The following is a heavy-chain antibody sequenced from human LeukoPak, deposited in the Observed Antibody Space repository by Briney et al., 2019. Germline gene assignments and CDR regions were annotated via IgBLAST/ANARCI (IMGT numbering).Heavy chain of an antibody. V-gene: IGHV3-48*01. J-gene: IGHJ6*03. Sequence: PGGSLRLSCAASGFTFSSYSMNWVRRAPGKGLEWVSYISSSSSTIYYADSVKGRFTISRDNAKNSLYLQMNSLRAEDTAVYYCARVLHYYYYMDVWGKGTTVTVSS. CDR2: ISSSSSTI. CDR3: ARVLHYYYYMDV. CDR1: GFTFSSYS.